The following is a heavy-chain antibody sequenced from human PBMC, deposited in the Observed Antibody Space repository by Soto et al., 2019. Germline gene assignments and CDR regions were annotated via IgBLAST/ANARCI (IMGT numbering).Heavy chain of an antibody. CDR2: INTDGSVT. Sequence: PGGSLRLSCAGSGFTVSNFWMHWVRQAPGKGLVWVARINTDGSVTSHADSVKGRLTISRDNAKRTLYLQMTSLREEDSAIYYCAIQTGLGATNYWGRGTLVTSPQ. V-gene: IGHV3-74*01. J-gene: IGHJ4*02. D-gene: IGHD1-26*01. CDR1: GFTVSNFW. CDR3: AIQTGLGATNY.